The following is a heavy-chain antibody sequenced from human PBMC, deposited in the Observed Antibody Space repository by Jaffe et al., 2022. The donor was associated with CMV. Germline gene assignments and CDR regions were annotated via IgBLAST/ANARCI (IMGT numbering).Heavy chain of an antibody. CDR2: IRSKAYGGTT. CDR1: GFTFGDYA. V-gene: IGHV3-49*05. Sequence: EVQLVESGGGLVKPGRSLRLSCTASGFTFGDYAMSWFRQAPGKGLEWVGFIRSKAYGGTTEYAASVKGRFTISRDDSKSIAYLQMNSLKTEDTAVYYCTRDRGAVGFDPWGQGTLVTVSS. CDR3: TRDRGAVGFDP. J-gene: IGHJ5*02. D-gene: IGHD6-19*01.